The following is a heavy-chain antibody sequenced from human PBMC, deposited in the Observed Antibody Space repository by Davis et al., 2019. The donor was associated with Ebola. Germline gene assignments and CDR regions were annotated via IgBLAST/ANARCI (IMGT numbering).Heavy chain of an antibody. Sequence: SEPLSPTFAVHGGSSSGYYWSWAPQPPGKGLEWIGETNHSGSTNYNPSLKSRVTISVDTSKNQFSLKLSPVTAADTAVYYCARVRAYYYYHGIDVWGQGTTVTVSS. CDR1: GGSSSGYY. J-gene: IGHJ6*02. D-gene: IGHD4-17*01. CDR2: TNHSGST. CDR3: ARVRAYYYYHGIDV. V-gene: IGHV4-34*01.